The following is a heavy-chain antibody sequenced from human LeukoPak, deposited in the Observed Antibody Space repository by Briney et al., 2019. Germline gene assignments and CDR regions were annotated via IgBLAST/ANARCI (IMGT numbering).Heavy chain of an antibody. CDR3: ARDPRDGGYSYSGGY. V-gene: IGHV3-21*01. J-gene: IGHJ4*02. D-gene: IGHD5-18*01. CDR1: GFTFSSYS. Sequence: AGGSLRLSCAASGFTFSSYSMNWVRQAPGKGLEWVSSISSSSSYIYYADSVKGRFTISRDNAKNSLYLQMNSLRAEDTAVYYCARDPRDGGYSYSGGYWGQGTLVTVSS. CDR2: ISSSSSYI.